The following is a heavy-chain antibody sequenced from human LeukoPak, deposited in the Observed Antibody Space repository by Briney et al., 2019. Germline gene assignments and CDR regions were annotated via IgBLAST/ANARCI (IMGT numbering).Heavy chain of an antibody. D-gene: IGHD5-12*01. J-gene: IGHJ4*02. CDR2: INPNSGGT. Sequence: ASVKVSFKASGYTFTGYYMHWVRQAPGQGLEWMGWINPNSGGTNYAQKFQGRVTMTRDTSISTAYMELSRLRSDDTAVYYCARDLSSMTIVATTNAFDYWGQGTLVTVSS. V-gene: IGHV1-2*02. CDR1: GYTFTGYY. CDR3: ARDLSSMTIVATTNAFDY.